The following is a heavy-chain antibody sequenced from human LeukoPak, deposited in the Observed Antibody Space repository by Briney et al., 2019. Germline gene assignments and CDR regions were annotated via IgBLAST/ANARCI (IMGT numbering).Heavy chain of an antibody. V-gene: IGHV4-30-2*01. D-gene: IGHD1-26*01. CDR2: IHNSWSI. CDR1: VGPKYRGDYP. Sequence: PLSLTCGLCVGPKYRGDYPWRWIPKPPGKGLERFGYIHNSWSIYYNPSLKSRVTISVDRSKNQFSLNLTSVTAADTAIYYCARREYGMDVWGKGTRVTVSS. J-gene: IGHJ6*04. CDR3: ARREYGMDV.